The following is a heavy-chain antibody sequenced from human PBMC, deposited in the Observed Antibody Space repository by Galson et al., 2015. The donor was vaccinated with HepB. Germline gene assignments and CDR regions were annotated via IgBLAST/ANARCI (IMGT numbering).Heavy chain of an antibody. CDR1: GYTFTNCA. V-gene: IGHV7-4-1*02. CDR2: INTNTGIP. D-gene: IGHD6-6*01. Sequence: SVKVSCKASGYTFTNCAMSWVRQAPGQGLEWMGWINTNTGIPTYVQGFTGRFVFSFDTSVNTAYLQINSLNADDTAVYYCARGSSIAGRRDFDYWGQGTLVTVSS. J-gene: IGHJ4*02. CDR3: ARGSSIAGRRDFDY.